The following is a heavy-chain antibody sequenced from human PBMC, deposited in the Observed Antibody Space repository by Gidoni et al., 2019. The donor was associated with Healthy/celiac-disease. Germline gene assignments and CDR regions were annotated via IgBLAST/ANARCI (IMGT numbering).Heavy chain of an antibody. D-gene: IGHD1-7*01. CDR3: ARARPAGTTPNWFDP. Sequence: QGQLVQSGDEVTKPGSSVKVSCKSSGGAFSSYAISWVRPAPGQGLEWMGGIIPIFGTANYAQKFQGRVTITADESPSTAYMELSSLRSEDTAVYYCARARPAGTTPNWFDPWGQGTLVTVSS. CDR2: IIPIFGTA. V-gene: IGHV1-69*01. J-gene: IGHJ5*02. CDR1: GGAFSSYA.